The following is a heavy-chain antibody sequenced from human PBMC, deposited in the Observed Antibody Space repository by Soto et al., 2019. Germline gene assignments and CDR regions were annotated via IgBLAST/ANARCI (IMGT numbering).Heavy chain of an antibody. CDR2: IWYDGTQK. J-gene: IGHJ4*02. Sequence: VGSLRLSCEESGFTFNTYSMHWVRQPPGKGLEWLAAIWYDGTQKYYADSVKGRFILSRDNSKKTLYLEMNSLRAEDTAVYYCARAGGTTVTGLWHFDSWGQGTLVTVSS. V-gene: IGHV3-33*01. D-gene: IGHD4-17*01. CDR1: GFTFNTYS. CDR3: ARAGGTTVTGLWHFDS.